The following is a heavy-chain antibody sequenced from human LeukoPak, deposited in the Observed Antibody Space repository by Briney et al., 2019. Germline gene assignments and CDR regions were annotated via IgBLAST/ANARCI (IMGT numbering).Heavy chain of an antibody. Sequence: SGTLSLTCAVSGGSISGSNWWCWVRPPPGKGLEWIGVFYHSGSTNYNPSLKSPVTISVDKSKNQFSLKLSSVTAADTAVYYCARRYCSSTSCGVGVDPWGQGTLVTVSS. CDR1: GGSISGSNW. V-gene: IGHV4-4*02. J-gene: IGHJ5*02. D-gene: IGHD2-2*01. CDR3: ARRYCSSTSCGVGVDP. CDR2: FYHSGST.